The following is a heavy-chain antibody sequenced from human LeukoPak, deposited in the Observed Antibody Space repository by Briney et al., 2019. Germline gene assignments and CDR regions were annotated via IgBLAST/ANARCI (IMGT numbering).Heavy chain of an antibody. CDR2: IIPIFGTA. CDR3: ARSGYYDSSGYSDFDY. Sequence: SVKVSCKASGGTFSSYAISWVRQAPGQGLEGMGGIIPIFGTANYAQKFQGRVTITTDESTSTAYMELSSLRSEDTAVYYCARSGYYDSSGYSDFDYWGQGTLVTVSS. V-gene: IGHV1-69*05. J-gene: IGHJ4*02. CDR1: GGTFSSYA. D-gene: IGHD3-22*01.